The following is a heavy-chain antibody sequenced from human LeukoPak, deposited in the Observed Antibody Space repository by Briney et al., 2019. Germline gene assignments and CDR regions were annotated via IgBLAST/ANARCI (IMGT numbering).Heavy chain of an antibody. D-gene: IGHD3-10*01. Sequence: SETLSLTCAVYGGSFSGYYWSWIRQPPGKGLEWIGEINHSGSTNYNPSLKSRVTISVDTSKNQFSLKLSSVTAADTAVYYCARLTNYGSGNYYNDYWGQGTLATVSS. V-gene: IGHV4-34*01. CDR2: INHSGST. J-gene: IGHJ4*02. CDR3: ARLTNYGSGNYYNDY. CDR1: GGSFSGYY.